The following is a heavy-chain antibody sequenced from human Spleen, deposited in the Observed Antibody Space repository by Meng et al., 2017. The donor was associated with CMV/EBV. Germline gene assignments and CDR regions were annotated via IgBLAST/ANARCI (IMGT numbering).Heavy chain of an antibody. D-gene: IGHD3-3*01. J-gene: IGHJ6*02. CDR2: IDWDNDK. CDR1: GFSLSTNGMR. CDR3: ARNILFYERQGLNYYYGMDV. Sequence: SGPTLVKPTQTLTLTCSFSGFSLSTNGMRLSWIRQPPGKALEWLARIDWDNDKFYSTSLKTRLSISKDTSKNQVVLTLTNVDPVDTATYYCARNILFYERQGLNYYYGMDVWGPGTTVTVSS. V-gene: IGHV2-70D*14.